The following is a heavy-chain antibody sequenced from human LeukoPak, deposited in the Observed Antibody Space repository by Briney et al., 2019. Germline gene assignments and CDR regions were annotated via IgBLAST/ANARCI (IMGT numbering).Heavy chain of an antibody. Sequence: GGSLRLSCVASGFTFSNYWMQWVRQAPGKGLEWVAIMKKDGSEKYYVDSMKGRFTISRDNAKNSLFLQMNSLRAEDTAIYYCTTDTWYSAGHWGQGTLVTVSS. CDR1: GFTFSNYW. J-gene: IGHJ4*02. D-gene: IGHD2-15*01. CDR3: TTDTWYSAGH. V-gene: IGHV3-7*03. CDR2: MKKDGSEK.